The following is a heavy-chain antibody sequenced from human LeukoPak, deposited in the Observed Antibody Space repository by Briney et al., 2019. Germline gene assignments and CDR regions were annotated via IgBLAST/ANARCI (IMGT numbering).Heavy chain of an antibody. V-gene: IGHV3-23*01. CDR1: GFVFSDHY. CDR2: IGGRGGNT. Sequence: GGSLRLSCAASGFVFSDHYMNWVRQAPGRGLEWVSAIGGRGGNTFYADSVKGRFTISRDNSKHTLYLQMNSLRDEDTAAYYCAKSDSTIAALYFDSWGQGNLVTVSS. CDR3: AKSDSTIAALYFDS. D-gene: IGHD6-6*01. J-gene: IGHJ4*02.